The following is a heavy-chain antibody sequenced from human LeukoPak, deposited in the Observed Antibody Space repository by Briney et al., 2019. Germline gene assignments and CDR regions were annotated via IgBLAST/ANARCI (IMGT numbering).Heavy chain of an antibody. Sequence: GGSLRLSCAASGFTVSNNYMSWVRQAPGKGLEWVSFIYSGGSTYYADSVKGRFTISRDNSKNTLYLQMNSLRAEDTAVYYCARYGSGNYYTGEWFDPWGQGTLVTVSS. CDR1: GFTVSNNY. J-gene: IGHJ5*02. CDR3: ARYGSGNYYTGEWFDP. V-gene: IGHV3-53*01. D-gene: IGHD3-10*01. CDR2: IYSGGST.